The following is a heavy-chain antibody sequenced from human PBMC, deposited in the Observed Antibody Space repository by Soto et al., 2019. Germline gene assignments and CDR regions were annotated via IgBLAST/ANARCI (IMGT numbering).Heavy chain of an antibody. V-gene: IGHV3-23*01. CDR1: GFTFSSYA. J-gene: IGHJ3*02. D-gene: IGHD2-2*01. CDR2: ISGSGGST. Sequence: PVGSLRLSCAASGFTFSSYAMSWVRQAPGKGLEWVSAISGSGGSTYYADSVKGRFTISRDNSKNTLYLQMNSLRAEDTAVYYCAKARVVPAAIPPLDAFDIWGQGTMVTVSS. CDR3: AKARVVPAAIPPLDAFDI.